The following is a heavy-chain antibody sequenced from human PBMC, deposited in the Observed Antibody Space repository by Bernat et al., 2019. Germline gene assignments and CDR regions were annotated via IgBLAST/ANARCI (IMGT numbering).Heavy chain of an antibody. CDR3: ARVYCSSTSCYDIDY. V-gene: IGHV1-69*04. D-gene: IGHD2-2*01. CDR1: GGTFSSYA. Sequence: HVQLMQSGAKVNTPGSPVKVSCKASGGTFSSYAISWVRQAPGQGLEWMGRIIPILGIANYAQKFQGRVTITADKSTSTAYMELSSLRSEDTAVYYCARVYCSSTSCYDIDYWGQGTLFTV. J-gene: IGHJ4*02. CDR2: IIPILGIA.